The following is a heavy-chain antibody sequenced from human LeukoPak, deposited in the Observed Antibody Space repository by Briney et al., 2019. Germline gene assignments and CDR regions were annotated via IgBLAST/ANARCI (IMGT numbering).Heavy chain of an antibody. V-gene: IGHV3-30*09. CDR1: GFTFSSYA. CDR2: ISYDGSNK. D-gene: IGHD3-3*01. CDR3: ARETVTISGVVIPMDV. Sequence: GGSLRLSCAASGFTFSSYAMHWVRQAPGKGLEWVAVISYDGSNKYYADSVKGRFAISRDNSKNTLYLQMNSLRAEDTAVYYCARETVTISGVVIPMDVWGQGTTVAVSS. J-gene: IGHJ6*02.